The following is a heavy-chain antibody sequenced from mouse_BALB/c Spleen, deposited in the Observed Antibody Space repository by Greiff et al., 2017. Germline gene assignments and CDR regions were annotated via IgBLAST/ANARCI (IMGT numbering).Heavy chain of an antibody. CDR3: VRYMVTTRDYAV. V-gene: IGHV2-9-2*01. CDR1: GFSLTSYD. Sequence: VKVVESGPGLVAPSQSLSITCTVSGFSLTSYDISWIRQPPGKGLEWLGVIWTGGGTNYNSAFMSRLSISKDNSKSQVFLKMNSLQTDDTAIYYCVRYMVTTRDYAVWGAGSTVTVSS. CDR2: IWTGGGT. J-gene: IGHJ1*01. D-gene: IGHD2-2*01.